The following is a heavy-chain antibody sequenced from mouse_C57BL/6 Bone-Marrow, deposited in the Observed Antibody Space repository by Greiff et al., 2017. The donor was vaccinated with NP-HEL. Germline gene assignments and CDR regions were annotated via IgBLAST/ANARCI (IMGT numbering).Heavy chain of an antibody. CDR3: ARIEEAWFAY. Sequence: QVQLKESGAELVRPGASVKLSCKASGYTFTDYYINWVKQRPGQGLEWIARIYPGSGNTYYNEKFKGKATLTAEKSSSTAYMQLSSLTSEDSAVYFCARIEEAWFAYWGQGTLVTVSA. V-gene: IGHV1-76*01. CDR1: GYTFTDYY. CDR2: IYPGSGNT. J-gene: IGHJ3*01.